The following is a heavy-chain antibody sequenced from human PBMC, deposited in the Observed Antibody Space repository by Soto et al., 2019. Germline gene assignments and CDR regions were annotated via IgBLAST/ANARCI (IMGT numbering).Heavy chain of an antibody. CDR2: IIPIFGTA. CDR1: GGTFSSYA. CDR3: ARLPGYAIKVWGGMDV. Sequence: QVQLVQSGAEVQKPGSSVKVSCKASGGTFSSYAISWVRQAPGQGLEWMGGIIPIFGTANYAQKFQGRVTITADESTSTAYMELSSLRSEDTAVYYCARLPGYAIKVWGGMDVWGQGTTVTVSS. V-gene: IGHV1-69*01. D-gene: IGHD2-8*01. J-gene: IGHJ6*02.